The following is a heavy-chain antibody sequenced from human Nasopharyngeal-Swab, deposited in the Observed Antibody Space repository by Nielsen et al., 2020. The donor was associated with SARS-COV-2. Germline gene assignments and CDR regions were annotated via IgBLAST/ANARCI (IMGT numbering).Heavy chain of an antibody. Sequence: SVKVPCKASGGTFSSYAISWVRQAPGQGLEWMGGIIPIFGTANYAQKFQGRVTITADESTSTAYMELSSLRSEDTAVYYCARERLGAFDIWGQGTMVTVSS. J-gene: IGHJ3*02. CDR1: GGTFSSYA. V-gene: IGHV1-69*13. CDR2: IIPIFGTA. D-gene: IGHD3-16*01. CDR3: ARERLGAFDI.